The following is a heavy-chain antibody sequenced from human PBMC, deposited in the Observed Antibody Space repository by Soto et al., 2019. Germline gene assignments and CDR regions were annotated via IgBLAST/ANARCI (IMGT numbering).Heavy chain of an antibody. V-gene: IGHV3-30*18. CDR2: ISYDGSNK. D-gene: IGHD2-21*02. CDR1: GFTFSSYG. CDR3: AKGLAYCGGDCYSHFDL. Sequence: QVQLVESGGGVVQPGRSLRLSCAASGFTFSSYGMHWVRQAPGKGLEWVAVISYDGSNKYYADSVKGRFTISRDNSKNTLYLPMNSLRAEDTAVYYCAKGLAYCGGDCYSHFDLWGRGTLVIVSS. J-gene: IGHJ2*01.